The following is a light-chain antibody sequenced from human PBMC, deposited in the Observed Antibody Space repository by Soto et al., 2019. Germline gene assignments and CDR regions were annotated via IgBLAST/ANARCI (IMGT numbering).Light chain of an antibody. CDR2: DAS. J-gene: IGKJ1*01. Sequence: PGERGTLSYSASQSVISSFLTWFQQKPGRAPRLLIYDASTRATSIPARFSGSGSGTDFTLTISSLQPEDFAVYYCQQDYNLPWTFGQGTKVDI. CDR1: QSVISSF. CDR3: QQDYNLPWT. V-gene: IGKV3D-7*01.